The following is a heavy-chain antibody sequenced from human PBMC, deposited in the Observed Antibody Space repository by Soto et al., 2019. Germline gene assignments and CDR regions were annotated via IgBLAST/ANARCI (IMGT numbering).Heavy chain of an antibody. CDR2: ISGSGIST. CDR1: GFTFSSYA. Sequence: EVQLLESGGGLVQPGGSLRLCCAASGFTFSSYAMSWVRQAPGKGLEWVSAISGSGISTYYADSVKGRFTISRDNSKNTVYLQMNSLRAEDTAVYYCAKEYEYSSSWERIDYWGQGTLVTVSS. CDR3: AKEYEYSSSWERIDY. D-gene: IGHD6-13*01. V-gene: IGHV3-23*01. J-gene: IGHJ4*02.